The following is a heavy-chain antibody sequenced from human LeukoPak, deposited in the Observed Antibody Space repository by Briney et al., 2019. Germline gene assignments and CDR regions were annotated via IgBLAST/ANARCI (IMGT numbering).Heavy chain of an antibody. CDR2: ISYDGSNK. D-gene: IGHD5-18*01. Sequence: PGRFLRLSCAASGFTFSSYAMHWVRQAPGKGLEWVAVISYDGSNKYYADSVKGRFTISRDNSKNTLYLQMNSLRAEDTAVYYCARESPGYGQLDYWGQGTLVTVSS. CDR3: ARESPGYGQLDY. V-gene: IGHV3-30-3*01. CDR1: GFTFSSYA. J-gene: IGHJ4*02.